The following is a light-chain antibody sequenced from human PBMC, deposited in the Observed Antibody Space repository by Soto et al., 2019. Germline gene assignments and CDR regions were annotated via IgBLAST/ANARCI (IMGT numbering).Light chain of an antibody. CDR1: QSVSSSY. V-gene: IGKV3-20*01. CDR2: GAS. J-gene: IGKJ2*01. Sequence: EIVITQSPGTLSLSPGERATLSCRASQSVSSSYLAWYQQKPGQAPRLLIYGASNRASGIPDRFSGGASGTGFTLTISRLEPEDFAVYFCQQYGGSPPFTFGQGTKVDIK. CDR3: QQYGGSPPFT.